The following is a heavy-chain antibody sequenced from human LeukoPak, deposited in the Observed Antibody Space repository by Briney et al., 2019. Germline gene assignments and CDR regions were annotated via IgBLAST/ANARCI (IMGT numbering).Heavy chain of an antibody. CDR1: GGFFSGYY. CDR2: ISTTGST. CDR3: ARETYDYLWGNYRYSDY. D-gene: IGHD3-16*02. Sequence: SVTLSLTCTVSGGFFSGYYWSWIRQPAGKGLKWIGHISTTGSTSYNPSLRSRGTMSINTSKNQFSLRLSSVTAADTAVYYCARETYDYLWGNYRYSDYWGQGTLVSVSS. J-gene: IGHJ4*02. V-gene: IGHV4-4*07.